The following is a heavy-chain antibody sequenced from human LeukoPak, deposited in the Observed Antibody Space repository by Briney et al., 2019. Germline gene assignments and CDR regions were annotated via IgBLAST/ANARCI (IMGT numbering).Heavy chain of an antibody. CDR1: ELTFSNKA. Sequence: GGSRKLPVPPPELTFSNKALSGSPKAPGKGREGFSAISGGGGSTYYADSVKGRFTISRDNSKNTRYLQMNSLRAEDTAIYYCAKRVPAAAGTRFDYWGQGTLVTVSS. V-gene: IGHV3-23*01. D-gene: IGHD6-13*01. J-gene: IGHJ4*02. CDR3: AKRVPAAAGTRFDY. CDR2: ISGGGGST.